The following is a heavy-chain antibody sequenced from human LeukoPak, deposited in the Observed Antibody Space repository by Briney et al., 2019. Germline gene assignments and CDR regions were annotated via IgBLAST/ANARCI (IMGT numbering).Heavy chain of an antibody. Sequence: SETLSRTCAVYGGSFSGYYWSWIRQPPGKGLEWIGEINHSGSTNYNPSLKSRVTISVNTSKNQFSLKLSSVTAADTAVYYCARGRAAGRTMIVVPRGMDVWGQGTTVTVSS. J-gene: IGHJ6*02. CDR3: ARGRAAGRTMIVVPRGMDV. V-gene: IGHV4-34*01. CDR2: INHSGST. D-gene: IGHD3-22*01. CDR1: GGSFSGYY.